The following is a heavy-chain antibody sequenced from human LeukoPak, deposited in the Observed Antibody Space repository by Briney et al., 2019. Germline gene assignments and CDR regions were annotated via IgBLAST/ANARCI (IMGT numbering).Heavy chain of an antibody. CDR1: GLTVSRNY. CDR2: IYSGST. J-gene: IGHJ4*02. Sequence: PGGSLRLSCAASGLTVSRNYMKWVRQAPGKGLEWVSIIYSGSTYYTDSVKGRFTISRDNSKNTLYLQMNSLRPEDTAVYYWAGGTLGGAIDSWGQGTLVTVS. V-gene: IGHV3-53*05. CDR3: AGGTLGGAIDS. D-gene: IGHD3-16*01.